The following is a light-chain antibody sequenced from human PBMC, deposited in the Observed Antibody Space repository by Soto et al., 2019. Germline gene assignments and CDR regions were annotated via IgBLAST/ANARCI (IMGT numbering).Light chain of an antibody. J-gene: IGKJ1*01. CDR1: QSVSNNY. CDR2: GAS. CDR3: QQYGSSGT. Sequence: EIVLTQSHGTLSLSPGERANLXCRASQSVSNNYLAWYQQKPGQAPRLLIYGASNRATGIPDRFSGSGSGTDFTLTISRLEPEDFAVYYCQQYGSSGTFGQGTKVDIK. V-gene: IGKV3-20*01.